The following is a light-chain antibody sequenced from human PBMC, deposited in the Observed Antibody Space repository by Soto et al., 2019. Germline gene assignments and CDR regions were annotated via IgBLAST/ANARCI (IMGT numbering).Light chain of an antibody. CDR2: GAS. CDR3: QQYGGSPPYT. V-gene: IGKV3-20*01. Sequence: EIVLTQSPGTLSLSPGERATLSCRASQSISSSYLAWYQQKPGQAPRLLIYGASSRATGIPDRFSGSGSGTAFTLTISRREPEDFAVYYCQQYGGSPPYTFGQGTKLEIK. J-gene: IGKJ2*01. CDR1: QSISSSY.